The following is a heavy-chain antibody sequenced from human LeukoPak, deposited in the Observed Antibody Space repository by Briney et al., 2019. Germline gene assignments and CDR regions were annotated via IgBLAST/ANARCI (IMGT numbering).Heavy chain of an antibody. V-gene: IGHV3-30*02. J-gene: IGHJ4*01. CDR1: GFTFSSYG. Sequence: PGGSLRLSCAASGFTFSSYGMHWVRQAPGKGLEWVAFIRYDGYNKYYADSVKGRYTISRDNSKNTLYLQMNSLTAEDTAVYYCAKDQYGSGSLFDYWGHGTLVTVSS. CDR3: AKDQYGSGSLFDY. D-gene: IGHD3-10*01. CDR2: IRYDGYNK.